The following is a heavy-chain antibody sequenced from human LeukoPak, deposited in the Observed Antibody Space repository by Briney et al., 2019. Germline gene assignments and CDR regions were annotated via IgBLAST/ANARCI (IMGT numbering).Heavy chain of an antibody. J-gene: IGHJ4*02. D-gene: IGHD2/OR15-2a*01. CDR1: GFTFSSYG. V-gene: IGHV3-30*18. CDR3: AKDSPTTYFDY. Sequence: PGGSLRLSCAASGFTFSSYGMHWVRQAPGKGLEWVAVISYDGSNKYYADSVKGRFTISRDNSKNTLYLQMNSLRAEDTAVYYCAKDSPTTYFDYWGQGTLVTGSS. CDR2: ISYDGSNK.